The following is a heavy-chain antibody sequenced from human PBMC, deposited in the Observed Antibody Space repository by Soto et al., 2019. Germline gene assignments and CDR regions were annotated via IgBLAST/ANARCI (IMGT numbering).Heavy chain of an antibody. Sequence: GGSLRLSCAASGFTFSSYGMHWVRQAPGKGLEWVAVIWYDGSNKYYADSVKGRFTISRDNSKNTLYLQMNSLRAEDTAVYYCARDGDCSSTSCYRYYYGMDVWGQGTTVTVSS. J-gene: IGHJ6*02. D-gene: IGHD2-2*02. CDR3: ARDGDCSSTSCYRYYYGMDV. CDR1: GFTFSSYG. CDR2: IWYDGSNK. V-gene: IGHV3-33*01.